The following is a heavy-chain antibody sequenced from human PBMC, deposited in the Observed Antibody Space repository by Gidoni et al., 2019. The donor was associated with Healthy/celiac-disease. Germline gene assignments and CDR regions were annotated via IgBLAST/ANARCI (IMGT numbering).Heavy chain of an antibody. D-gene: IGHD3-22*01. Sequence: QVQLVQSGAEVKKPGSSVKVSCKASGGTFSSYAISWVRQAPGQGLEWMGGIIPIFCTANYAQKFQGRVTITADESTSTAYMELSSLRSEDTAVYYCATPREWDYDSSGYYYYYYYMDVWGKGTTVTVSS. CDR2: IIPIFCTA. J-gene: IGHJ6*03. CDR3: ATPREWDYDSSGYYYYYYYMDV. V-gene: IGHV1-69*01. CDR1: GGTFSSYA.